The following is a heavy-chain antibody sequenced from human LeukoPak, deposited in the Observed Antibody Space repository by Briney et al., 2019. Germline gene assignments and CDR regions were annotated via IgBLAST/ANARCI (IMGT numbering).Heavy chain of an antibody. CDR1: GYTFTGYY. Sequence: GASVKVSCKASGYTFTGYYMHWVRQAPGQGLEWMGWINPNGGGTNYAQKFQGRVTMTRDTSISTAYMELSRLRSDDTAVYYCARALEAGIAARPGWFDPWGQGTLVTVSS. CDR3: ARALEAGIAARPGWFDP. CDR2: INPNGGGT. J-gene: IGHJ5*02. V-gene: IGHV1-2*02. D-gene: IGHD6-6*01.